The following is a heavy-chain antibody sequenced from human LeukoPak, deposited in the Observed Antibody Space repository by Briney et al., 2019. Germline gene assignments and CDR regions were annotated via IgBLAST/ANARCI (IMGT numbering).Heavy chain of an antibody. Sequence: GGSLRLSCAASGFTFDDYGMSWVRQDPGKGLEWVSGINWNGGSTGYADSVKCRFTISRDNAKNSLYLQMNSLRAEDTALYYCARDRTATTRYWFDPWGQGTLVTVSS. D-gene: IGHD1/OR15-1a*01. CDR2: INWNGGST. CDR3: ARDRTATTRYWFDP. V-gene: IGHV3-20*04. J-gene: IGHJ5*02. CDR1: GFTFDDYG.